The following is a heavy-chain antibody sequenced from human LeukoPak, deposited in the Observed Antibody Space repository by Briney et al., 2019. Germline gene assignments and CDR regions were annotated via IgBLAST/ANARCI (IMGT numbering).Heavy chain of an antibody. CDR1: GGSISSSSYY. J-gene: IGHJ4*02. V-gene: IGHV4-39*02. CDR3: ARELGYGDVFDY. CDR2: IYYSGST. Sequence: PSETLSLTCTVSGGSISSSSYYWGWIRQPPGKGLEWIGSIYYSGSTYYNPSLKSRVTISVDTSKNQFSLKLSSVTAADTAVYYCARELGYGDVFDYWGQGTLVTVSS. D-gene: IGHD4-17*01.